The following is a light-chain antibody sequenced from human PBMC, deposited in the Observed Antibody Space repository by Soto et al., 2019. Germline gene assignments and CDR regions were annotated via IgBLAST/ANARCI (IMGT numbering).Light chain of an antibody. CDR3: QQYDTSYT. V-gene: IGKV3-20*01. J-gene: IGKJ2*01. Sequence: EIVLTQFPGTLSLSPGERATLSCRASETIGYNYLAWYQQQPGLAPTLLIYDASTRAPGIPDRFSGSGSGTDFTLTSNRVEPGDFAVYYCQQYDTSYTFGPGTKLEI. CDR2: DAS. CDR1: ETIGYNY.